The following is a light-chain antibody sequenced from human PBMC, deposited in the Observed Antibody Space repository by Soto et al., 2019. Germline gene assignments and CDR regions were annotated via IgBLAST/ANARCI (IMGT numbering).Light chain of an antibody. CDR1: QSLVYSDGKTY. Sequence: VMTQSPLSLPVTLGQPASISCRSSQSLVYSDGKTYLSWFQQRPGQSPRRLIYHVSNRDSGVPARLSGSGSGTDFTLNISRVESDDVGVYYGMQCNACPFTFGGGTKVEIK. CDR2: HVS. J-gene: IGKJ4*01. V-gene: IGKV2-30*01. CDR3: MQCNACPFT.